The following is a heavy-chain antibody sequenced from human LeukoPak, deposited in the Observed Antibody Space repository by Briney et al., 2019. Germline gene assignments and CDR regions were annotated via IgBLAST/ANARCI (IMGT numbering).Heavy chain of an antibody. Sequence: ASVKVSCKVSGYTLTELSMQWVRQAPGKGLEWMGGFDPEDGETIYAQKFQGRVTMTEDTSTDTAYMELSSLRSEDTAVYYCATQSGSYYEIDYWGQGTLVTVSS. CDR1: GYTLTELS. CDR2: FDPEDGET. D-gene: IGHD1-26*01. CDR3: ATQSGSYYEIDY. V-gene: IGHV1-24*01. J-gene: IGHJ4*02.